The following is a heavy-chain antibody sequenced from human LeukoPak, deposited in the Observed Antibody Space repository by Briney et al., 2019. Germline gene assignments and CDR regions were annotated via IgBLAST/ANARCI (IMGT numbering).Heavy chain of an antibody. D-gene: IGHD6-19*01. CDR1: GYTFSGYY. J-gene: IGHJ4*02. CDR2: INPNSGNT. Sequence: ASVKVSCKASGYTFSGYYMHWVRQAPGQGPEWMGWINPNSGNTKYAQKFQGRVTMTRDTSISTAYMELTRLTSDDTAVYYCVRDIGVAGTPYFDYWGQGTLVTVSS. CDR3: VRDIGVAGTPYFDY. V-gene: IGHV1-2*02.